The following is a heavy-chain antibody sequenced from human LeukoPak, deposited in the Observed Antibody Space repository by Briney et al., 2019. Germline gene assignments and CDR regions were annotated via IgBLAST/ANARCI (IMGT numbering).Heavy chain of an antibody. CDR2: INHSGST. J-gene: IGHJ4*02. V-gene: IGHV4-34*01. CDR1: GGSFSGYY. D-gene: IGHD6-13*01. CDR3: ARDSAAAALFDY. Sequence: SETLSLTCAVYGGSFSGYYWGWIRQPPGKGLEWIGEINHSGSTNYNPSLKSRVTISVDTSKNQFSLKLSSVTAADTAVYYCARDSAAAALFDYWGQGTLVTVSS.